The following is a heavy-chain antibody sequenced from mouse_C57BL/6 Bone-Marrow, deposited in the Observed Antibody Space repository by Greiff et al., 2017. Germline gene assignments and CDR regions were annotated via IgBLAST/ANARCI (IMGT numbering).Heavy chain of an antibody. V-gene: IGHV5-6*01. CDR3: ARRTAQSPYAMDY. CDR1: GFTFSSYG. J-gene: IGHJ4*01. CDR2: ISSGGSYT. D-gene: IGHD3-2*02. Sequence: EVHLVESGGDLVKPGGSLKLSCAASGFTFSSYGMSWVRQTPDKRLEWVATISSGGSYTYYPDSVKGRFTISRDNAKNTLYLQMSSLKSEDTAMYYCARRTAQSPYAMDYWGQGTSVTVSS.